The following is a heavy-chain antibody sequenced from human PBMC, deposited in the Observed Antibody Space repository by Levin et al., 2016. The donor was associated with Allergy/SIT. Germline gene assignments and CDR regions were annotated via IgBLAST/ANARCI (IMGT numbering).Heavy chain of an antibody. Sequence: LSLTCTASGFTFSDYYMSWVRQAPGKGLEWVSSISSSSSYIYYADSVKGRFTISRDNAKNSLYLQMNSLRAEDTAVYYCAREGGWPNWYFDLWGRGTLVTVSS. CDR3: AREGGWPNWYFDL. V-gene: IGHV3-11*06. J-gene: IGHJ2*01. CDR1: GFTFSDYY. D-gene: IGHD6-19*01. CDR2: ISSSSSYI.